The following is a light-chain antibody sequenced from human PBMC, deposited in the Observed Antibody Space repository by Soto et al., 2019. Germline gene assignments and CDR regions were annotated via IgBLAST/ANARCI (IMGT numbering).Light chain of an antibody. J-gene: IGLJ2*01. CDR3: SSYTSSSTLVV. CDR1: SSDIGRYNY. Sequence: QSALTQPASVSGSPGQSITISCTGSSSDIGRYNYVSWYQQLPGKAPKLIIYEVSNRPSGVSNRFSGSKSGNTASLTISGLQAEDEADYYCSSYTSSSTLVVFGGGTKVTVL. CDR2: EVS. V-gene: IGLV2-14*03.